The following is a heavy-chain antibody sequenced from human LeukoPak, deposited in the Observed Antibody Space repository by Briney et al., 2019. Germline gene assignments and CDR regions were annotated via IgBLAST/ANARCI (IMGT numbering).Heavy chain of an antibody. CDR3: ARGPDYASGNGAFDI. CDR1: GGSISSYY. CDR2: IYYSGST. J-gene: IGHJ3*02. D-gene: IGHD4-17*01. Sequence: KPSETLSLTCTVSGGSISSYYWSWIRQPPGKGLEWIGYIYYSGSTNYNPSLKSRVTISVDTSKNQFSLKLRSVTAADTAVYFCARGPDYASGNGAFDIWGLGTMVAVSS. V-gene: IGHV4-59*01.